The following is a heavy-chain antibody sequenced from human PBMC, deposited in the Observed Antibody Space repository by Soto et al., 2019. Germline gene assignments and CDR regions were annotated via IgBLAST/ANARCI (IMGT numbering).Heavy chain of an antibody. V-gene: IGHV1-46*01. J-gene: IGHJ6*02. Sequence: ASVKVSCKASGYTFTSYYMHWVRQAPGQGLEWMGIINPSGGSTSYAQKLQGRVTMTRDTSTSTAYMELRSLRSDDTAVYYCAREGSYDFWSGQYNYYGMDVWGQGTTVTVSS. CDR1: GYTFTSYY. CDR2: INPSGGST. CDR3: AREGSYDFWSGQYNYYGMDV. D-gene: IGHD3-3*01.